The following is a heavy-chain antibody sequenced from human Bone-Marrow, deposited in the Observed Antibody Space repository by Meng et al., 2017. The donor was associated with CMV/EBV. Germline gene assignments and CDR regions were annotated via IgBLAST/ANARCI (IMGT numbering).Heavy chain of an antibody. Sequence: GESLKISCAASGFTVSSNYMTWVRQAPGKGLEWVSVIYSAGSTVYADSVKGRFTISRDNAKNSLYLQMNSLRAEDTAVYYCARDRGAVAAYGMDVWGQGTTVPVSS. CDR1: GFTVSSNY. J-gene: IGHJ6*02. V-gene: IGHV3-53*01. D-gene: IGHD6-19*01. CDR2: IYSAGST. CDR3: ARDRGAVAAYGMDV.